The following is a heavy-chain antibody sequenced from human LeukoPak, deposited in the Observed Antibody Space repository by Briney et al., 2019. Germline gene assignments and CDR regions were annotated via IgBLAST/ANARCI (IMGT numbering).Heavy chain of an antibody. Sequence: ETLSLTNTVSGGSLSSYFWRWLRQPAGTGLEWIGRIHTSGSTNYNPSLKSRVTMSVDTSKNQFSLKVTSVTAADTAVYYCARAWQWLPLDSWGQGTLVTVSS. CDR2: IHTSGST. V-gene: IGHV4-4*07. CDR1: GGSLSSYF. D-gene: IGHD6-19*01. CDR3: ARAWQWLPLDS. J-gene: IGHJ4*02.